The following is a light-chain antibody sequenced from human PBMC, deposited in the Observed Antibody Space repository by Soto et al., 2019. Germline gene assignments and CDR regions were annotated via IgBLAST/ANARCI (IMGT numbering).Light chain of an antibody. V-gene: IGLV2-14*03. CDR1: SSDVGGYNY. J-gene: IGLJ1*01. CDR3: CSYTTSNPRQIV. CDR2: DVS. Sequence: QSALTQPASVSGSPGQSITISCTGTSSDVGGYNYVSWYQHHPGKAPKLMIYDVSNRPSGVSNRFSGSKSGNTASLTISGLQPEDEADYYCCSYTTSNPRQIVSGTGTKVTVL.